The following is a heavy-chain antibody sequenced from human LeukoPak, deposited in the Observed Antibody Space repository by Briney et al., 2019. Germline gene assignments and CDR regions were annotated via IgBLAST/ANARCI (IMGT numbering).Heavy chain of an antibody. J-gene: IGHJ4*02. CDR3: AREVGTTRMVNY. D-gene: IGHD1-26*01. V-gene: IGHV3-7*01. CDR1: GFTLSSYW. CDR2: INEDGSEK. Sequence: GGSLRLSCAASGFTLSSYWMTWVRQAPGKGLEWVANINEDGSEKYYVDPVKGRFTISRDNAKNSLYLQMNSLRADDMAVYCCAREVGTTRMVNYWGQGTLVTVSS.